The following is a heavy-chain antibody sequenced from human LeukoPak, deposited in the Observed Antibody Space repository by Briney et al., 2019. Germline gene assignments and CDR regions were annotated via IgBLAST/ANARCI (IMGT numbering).Heavy chain of an antibody. D-gene: IGHD3-10*01. J-gene: IGHJ4*02. V-gene: IGHV3-23*01. Sequence: PGGSLRLSCAASGFTFSSYAMSWVRQAPGKGLEWVSAISGSGGSTYYADSVKGRFTISRDNSKNTLYLQMNSLRAEDTAVYYCAKDNGSGSYYNAYAPFDYWGQGTLVTVSS. CDR1: GFTFSSYA. CDR3: AKDNGSGSYYNAYAPFDY. CDR2: ISGSGGST.